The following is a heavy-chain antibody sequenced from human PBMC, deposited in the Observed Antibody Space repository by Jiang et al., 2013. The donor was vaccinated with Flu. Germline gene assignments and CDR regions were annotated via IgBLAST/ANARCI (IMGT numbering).Heavy chain of an antibody. J-gene: IGHJ1*01. Sequence: GAEVKKPGSSVKVSCKASGGSFRNYAISWVRQAPGQRLEWMGGIIPVVGSANYAQKFRGRVTITADESTRTVHVDLRSLRSEDTAMYYCARVGRRAFLFNEYFQQWGQGTLVTVSS. CDR1: GGSFRNYA. CDR3: ARVGRRAFLFNEYFQQ. D-gene: IGHD3-10*01. CDR2: IIPVVGSA. V-gene: IGHV1-69*01.